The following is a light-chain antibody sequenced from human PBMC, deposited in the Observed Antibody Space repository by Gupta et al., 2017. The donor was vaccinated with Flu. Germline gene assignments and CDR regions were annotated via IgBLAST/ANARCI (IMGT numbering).Light chain of an antibody. CDR2: DAS. CDR3: QQRSNCLRP. V-gene: IGKV3-11*01. Sequence: NVSLSPGARATRSSRGRHSVSRSLGWYHRKPDEAPGLLIYDASTRPNGIPVRFSGSGTWTDFTLAISDREPEDFAVYYWQQRSNCLRPFGQGTQLEIK. J-gene: IGKJ2*01. CDR1: HSVSRS.